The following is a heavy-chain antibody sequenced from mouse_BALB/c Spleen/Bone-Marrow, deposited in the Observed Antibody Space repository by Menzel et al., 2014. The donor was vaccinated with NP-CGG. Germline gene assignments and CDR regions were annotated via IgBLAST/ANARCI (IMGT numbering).Heavy chain of an antibody. J-gene: IGHJ4*01. CDR2: IDPANGNT. Sequence: EVQRVESGAELVKPGASVKLSCTASGFNIKDTYMHWVKQRPEQGLEWIGRIDPANGNTKYDPKFQGKATITADTSSNTAYLQLSSLTSEDTAVYYCAKYGGLRYAMDYWDQGTSVTVSS. V-gene: IGHV14-3*02. CDR1: GFNIKDTY. D-gene: IGHD2-4*01. CDR3: AKYGGLRYAMDY.